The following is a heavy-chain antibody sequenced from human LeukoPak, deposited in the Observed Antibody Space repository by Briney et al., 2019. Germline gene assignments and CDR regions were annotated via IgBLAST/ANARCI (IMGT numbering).Heavy chain of an antibody. J-gene: IGHJ5*02. CDR2: ISWNSGSI. CDR3: AKAIVGDYGDSHGWFDP. Sequence: SGGSLRLSCAASGFTFDDYAMHWVRQAPGKGLEWVSGISWNSGSIGYADSVKGRFTISRDNAKNSLYLQMNSLRAEDTALYYCAKAIVGDYGDSHGWFDPWAREPWSPSPQ. CDR1: GFTFDDYA. V-gene: IGHV3-9*01. D-gene: IGHD4-17*01.